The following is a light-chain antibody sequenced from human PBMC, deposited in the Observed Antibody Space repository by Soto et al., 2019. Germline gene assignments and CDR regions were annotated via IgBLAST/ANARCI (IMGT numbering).Light chain of an antibody. CDR1: SGHSTYA. Sequence: QSVLTQSPSASASLGASVKLTCTLSSGHSTYAIAWHQQQPDKGPRYLMKLNSDGSHRKGDGIPDRFSASSSGAERHLTIASLQSEDEADYYCQSWGTAIHDVIFGGGTKVTVL. V-gene: IGLV4-69*01. CDR3: QSWGTAIHDVI. CDR2: LNSDGSH. J-gene: IGLJ2*01.